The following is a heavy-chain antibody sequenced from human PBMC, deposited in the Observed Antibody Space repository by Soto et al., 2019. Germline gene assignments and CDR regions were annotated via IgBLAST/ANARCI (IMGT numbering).Heavy chain of an antibody. CDR3: ARAIAVAATGWFDP. D-gene: IGHD6-19*01. CDR2: IYYSGST. Sequence: SETLSLSCTVSGDSISSGGYYWSWIRQPPGKGLEWIGYIYYSGSTNYNPSLKSRVTISVDTSKNQFSLKLSSVTAADTAVYYCARAIAVAATGWFDPWGQGTLVTVSS. CDR1: GDSISSGGYY. J-gene: IGHJ5*02. V-gene: IGHV4-61*08.